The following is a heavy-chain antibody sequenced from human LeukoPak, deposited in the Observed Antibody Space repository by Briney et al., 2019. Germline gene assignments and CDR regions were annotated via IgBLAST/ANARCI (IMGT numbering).Heavy chain of an antibody. CDR1: GSTFSSYS. CDR2: ISKRGSHT. CDR3: ARGYDYGDFYYFDY. V-gene: IGHV3-21*01. D-gene: IGHD4-17*01. J-gene: IGHJ4*02. Sequence: ETGGSLRLSCAASGSTFSSYSMGWVRQAPGKGLEWVSFISKRGSHTYYAESMQGRFTLSRDNAKDSLYLQVNSLRGEDTAVYYCARGYDYGDFYYFDYWGQGALVTVSS.